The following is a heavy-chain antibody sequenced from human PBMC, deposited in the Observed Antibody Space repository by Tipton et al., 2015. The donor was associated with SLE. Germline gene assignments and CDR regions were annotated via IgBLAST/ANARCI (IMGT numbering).Heavy chain of an antibody. J-gene: IGHJ5*02. D-gene: IGHD1-26*01. V-gene: IGHV4-39*01. CDR3: AIRIVRGTSTASEP. CDR1: GASISSSDYS. CDR2: IYYNGGT. Sequence: TLSLTCNVSGASISSSDYSWGWMRQPPGEGLEWIGTIYYNGGTHSNPSLKSRVSISVDTSKNQLSLKLISVTAADTAVYYCAIRIVRGTSTASEPWGQGTLVTVSS.